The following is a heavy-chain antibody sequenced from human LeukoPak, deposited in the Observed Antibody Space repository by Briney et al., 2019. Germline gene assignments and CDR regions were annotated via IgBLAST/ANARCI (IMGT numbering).Heavy chain of an antibody. V-gene: IGHV4-30-2*01. Sequence: SETPSLTCAVSGGSISSGGYSWSWIRQPPGKGLEWIGYIYHSGSTYCNPSLKSRVTISVDRSKNQFSLKLSSVTAADTAVYYCASDHGVRGYYWGQGTLVTVSS. J-gene: IGHJ4*02. CDR2: IYHSGST. CDR3: ASDHGVRGYY. CDR1: GGSISSGGYS. D-gene: IGHD3-10*01.